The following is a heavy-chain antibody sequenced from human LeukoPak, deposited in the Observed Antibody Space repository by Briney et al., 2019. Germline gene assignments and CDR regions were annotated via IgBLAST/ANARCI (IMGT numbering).Heavy chain of an antibody. Sequence: SVKVSCKASGGTFSSYAISWVRQAPGQGLEWMGRIIPIFGSANYAQKFQGRVTITPDESTSTAYMELSSLRSEDTAVYYCARDRIVGATTGYYYYMDVWGKGTTVTVSS. V-gene: IGHV1-69*15. CDR1: GGTFSSYA. CDR3: ARDRIVGATTGYYYYMDV. CDR2: IIPIFGSA. J-gene: IGHJ6*03. D-gene: IGHD1-26*01.